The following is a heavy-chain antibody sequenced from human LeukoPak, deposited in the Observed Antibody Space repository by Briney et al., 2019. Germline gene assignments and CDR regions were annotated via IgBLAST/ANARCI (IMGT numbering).Heavy chain of an antibody. CDR1: GFIFSSYA. J-gene: IGHJ3*02. Sequence: GGSLRLSCAASGFIFSSYAMNWVGKAPGKGLEWVATISDSVDSTYYADSVKGRFTISRDNSKKTLYLQMNSLRDEDTAIYYCARYRSTSVGKHPVDIWGQGTMVTVSS. D-gene: IGHD2-2*01. CDR3: ARYRSTSVGKHPVDI. V-gene: IGHV3-23*01. CDR2: ISDSVDST.